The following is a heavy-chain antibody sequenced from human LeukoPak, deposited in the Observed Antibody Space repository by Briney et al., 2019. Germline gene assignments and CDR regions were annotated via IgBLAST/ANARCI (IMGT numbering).Heavy chain of an antibody. V-gene: IGHV3-21*01. Sequence: GGSLRLSCAASGFTFSSYSMNWVRQAPGKGLEWVSSVSSSSSYIYYADSVKGRFTISRDNAKNSLYLQMNSLRAEDTAVYYCARVSVDTAMVTPSGFDYWGQGTLVTVSS. CDR2: VSSSSSYI. CDR3: ARVSVDTAMVTPSGFDY. CDR1: GFTFSSYS. D-gene: IGHD5-18*01. J-gene: IGHJ4*02.